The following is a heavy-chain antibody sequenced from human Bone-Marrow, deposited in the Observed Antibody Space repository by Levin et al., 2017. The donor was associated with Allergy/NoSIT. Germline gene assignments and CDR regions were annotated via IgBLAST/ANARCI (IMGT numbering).Heavy chain of an antibody. CDR3: AKVGPFYFYSIFTQGFDC. CDR1: GFTLSNYA. Sequence: GGSLRLSCAASGFTLSNYAMGWVRQAPGRGLEWVSGFNDNGDSPHYADSVKGRFTISRDNLKNTLSLQMNSLRAEDTAVYYCAKVGPFYFYSIFTQGFDCWGQGTLVTGSS. V-gene: IGHV3-23*01. J-gene: IGHJ4*02. CDR2: FNDNGDSP. D-gene: IGHD3-22*01.